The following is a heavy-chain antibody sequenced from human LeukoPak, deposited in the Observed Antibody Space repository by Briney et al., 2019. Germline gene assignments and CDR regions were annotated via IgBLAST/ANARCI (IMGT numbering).Heavy chain of an antibody. V-gene: IGHV4-4*07. CDR2: IYTSGST. CDR3: AREGYYDSSGYYPEN. CDR1: GGSTSSYY. J-gene: IGHJ4*02. Sequence: PSETLSLTCTVSGGSTSSYYWSWIRQPAGKGLQWTGRIYTSGSTNCNPSLKSRVTMSVDTSKNQFSLKLSSVTAADTAVYYCAREGYYDSSGYYPENWGQGTLVTVSS. D-gene: IGHD3-22*01.